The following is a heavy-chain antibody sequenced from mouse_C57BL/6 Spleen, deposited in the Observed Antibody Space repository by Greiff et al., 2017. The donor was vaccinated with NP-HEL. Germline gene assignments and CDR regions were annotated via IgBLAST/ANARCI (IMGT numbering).Heavy chain of an antibody. V-gene: IGHV1-22*01. CDR2: INPNNGGT. D-gene: IGHD2-3*01. J-gene: IGHJ3*01. CDR1: GYTFTDYN. CDR3: AREGYDGYPFAY. Sequence: EVQLQQSGPELVKPGASVKMSCKASGYTFTDYNMHWVKQSHGKSLEWIGYINPNNGGTSYNQKFKGKATLTVNKSSSTAYMELRSLTSEDSAVYYCAREGYDGYPFAYWGQGTLVTVSA.